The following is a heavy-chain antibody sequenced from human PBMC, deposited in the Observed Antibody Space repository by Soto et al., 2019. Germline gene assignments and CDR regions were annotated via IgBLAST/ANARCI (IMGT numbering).Heavy chain of an antibody. V-gene: IGHV1-69*02. J-gene: IGHJ3*02. CDR2: IIPILGIA. Sequence: QVQLVQSGAEVKKPGSSVKVSCKASGGTFSSYTISWVRQAPGQGLEWMGRIIPILGIANYAQKFQGRVTITADKSTSTAYMELSSLRSEDTAVYYWARPVVPAATDAFDIWGQGTMVTVSS. D-gene: IGHD2-2*01. CDR1: GGTFSSYT. CDR3: ARPVVPAATDAFDI.